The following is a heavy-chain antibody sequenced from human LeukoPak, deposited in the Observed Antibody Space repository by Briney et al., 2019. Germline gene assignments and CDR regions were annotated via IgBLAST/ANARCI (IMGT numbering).Heavy chain of an antibody. Sequence: SVKVSCKASGGTFSSYAISWVRQAPGQGLEWMGRIIPIFGTANYAQKFQGRVTITADESTSTAYMELSSLRSEDTAVYYCASQRWGYCSSTSCPGRYFDLWGRGTLVTVSS. V-gene: IGHV1-69*13. D-gene: IGHD2-2*01. CDR2: IIPIFGTA. CDR1: GGTFSSYA. J-gene: IGHJ2*01. CDR3: ASQRWGYCSSTSCPGRYFDL.